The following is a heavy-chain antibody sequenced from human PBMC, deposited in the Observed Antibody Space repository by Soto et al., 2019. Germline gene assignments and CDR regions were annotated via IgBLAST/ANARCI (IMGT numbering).Heavy chain of an antibody. CDR2: IWYDGSNK. V-gene: IGHV3-33*01. CDR1: GFTFSYYG. J-gene: IGHJ3*02. CDR3: ARDSRRDSNSPQDGFDI. D-gene: IGHD6-6*01. Sequence: QVQLVESGGGVVKPGRSLRLSCAASGFTFSYYGMHWVRQAPGKGLEWVSTIWYDGSNKFYADSAKGRFTVSRDSPKNTLDLKMHSLRAETTALYYCARDSRRDSNSPQDGFDIWGKGKRVTVSS.